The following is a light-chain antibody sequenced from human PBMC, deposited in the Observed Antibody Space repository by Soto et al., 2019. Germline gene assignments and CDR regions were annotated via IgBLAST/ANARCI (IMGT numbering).Light chain of an antibody. J-gene: IGKJ5*01. V-gene: IGKV1-33*01. CDR1: QDITNY. CDR3: QQYDALPIT. Sequence: DIQMTQSPSSLSASVGDRVTITCQASQDITNYLNWYQQKPGKPPKLLINDAYNLETGVPSRFSGSGSGTHFSFTINSLQPEDFATYYCQQYDALPITFGLGTRLDIK. CDR2: DAY.